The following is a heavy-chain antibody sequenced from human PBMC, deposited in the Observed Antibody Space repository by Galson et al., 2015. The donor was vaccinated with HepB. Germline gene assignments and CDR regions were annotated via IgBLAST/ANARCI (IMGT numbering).Heavy chain of an antibody. D-gene: IGHD1/OR15-1a*01. Sequence: SLRLSCAASGFTFSSYWMSWVRQTPGKGLEWVAKIKQDGSEKYYVDSVRGRFTISRDDAKNSVFLQMDSLRADDTAIYYCARGNNPNYWGQGTLVTVSS. J-gene: IGHJ4*02. CDR1: GFTFSSYW. V-gene: IGHV3-7*03. CDR2: IKQDGSEK. CDR3: ARGNNPNY.